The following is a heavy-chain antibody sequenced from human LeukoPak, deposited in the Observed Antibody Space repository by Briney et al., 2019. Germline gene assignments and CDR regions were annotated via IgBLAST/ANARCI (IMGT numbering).Heavy chain of an antibody. CDR2: FYHSGIT. Sequence: SETLSLTCTVSGGSISSYYWSWIRQPPGKGLEWIGYFYHSGITKYNPSLKSRVTISVDTSKNQFSLKLSSVTAADTAVYYCARGGWYYDSSGYPLGAFDIWGQGTMVTVSS. D-gene: IGHD3-22*01. V-gene: IGHV4-59*01. CDR3: ARGGWYYDSSGYPLGAFDI. J-gene: IGHJ3*02. CDR1: GGSISSYY.